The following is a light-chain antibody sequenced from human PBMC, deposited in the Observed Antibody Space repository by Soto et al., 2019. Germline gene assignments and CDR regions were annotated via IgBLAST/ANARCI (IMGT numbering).Light chain of an antibody. CDR3: SSYTSSSTYV. J-gene: IGLJ1*01. CDR2: EVS. CDR1: SSDVGGYNY. Sequence: QSVLTQPASVSGSPGQSITISCTGTSSDVGGYNYVSWYQQHPGKAPKLMICEVSNRPSGVSNRFSGSKSGNTASLTISGLQAEDEADYYCSSYTSSSTYVFGTGTKVTV. V-gene: IGLV2-14*01.